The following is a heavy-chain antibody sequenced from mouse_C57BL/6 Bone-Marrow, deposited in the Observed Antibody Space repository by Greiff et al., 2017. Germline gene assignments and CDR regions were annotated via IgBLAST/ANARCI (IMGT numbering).Heavy chain of an antibody. V-gene: IGHV5-6*01. CDR1: GFTFSSYG. J-gene: IGHJ3*01. Sequence: EVQVVESGGDLVKPGGSLKLSCAASGFTFSSYGMSWVRQTPDKRLEWVATISSGGSYTYYPDSVKGRFTISRDNAKNTLYLQMSSLKSEDTAMYYCARSCAYWGQGTLVTVSA. CDR3: ARSCAY. CDR2: ISSGGSYT.